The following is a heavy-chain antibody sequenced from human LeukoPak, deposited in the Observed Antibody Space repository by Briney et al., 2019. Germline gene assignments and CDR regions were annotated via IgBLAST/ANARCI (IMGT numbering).Heavy chain of an antibody. V-gene: IGHV3-33*01. CDR2: IWYDGSNK. Sequence: GGSLRLSCAASGFSFSSYGMHWVRQAPGKGLEWVAVIWYDGSNKYYADFMKGRFTISRDNSKNTLYLQINSLRPEDTAVYYCARGRSLWFGDLDFWGQGTLVTVSS. J-gene: IGHJ4*02. CDR1: GFSFSSYG. D-gene: IGHD3-10*01. CDR3: ARGRSLWFGDLDF.